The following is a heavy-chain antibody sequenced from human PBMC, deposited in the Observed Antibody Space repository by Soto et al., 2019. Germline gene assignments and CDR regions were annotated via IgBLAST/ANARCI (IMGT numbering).Heavy chain of an antibody. Sequence: PWETLSLTCTVSGGSISSGGYYWSWIRQHPGKGLEWIGYIYYSGSTYYNPSLKSRITIPVDTSKNQFSLKLSSATAADTAVYYCARDIIDTAMVGAFDIWGQGTMVTVSS. J-gene: IGHJ3*02. V-gene: IGHV4-31*03. CDR1: GGSISSGGYY. CDR3: ARDIIDTAMVGAFDI. D-gene: IGHD5-18*01. CDR2: IYYSGST.